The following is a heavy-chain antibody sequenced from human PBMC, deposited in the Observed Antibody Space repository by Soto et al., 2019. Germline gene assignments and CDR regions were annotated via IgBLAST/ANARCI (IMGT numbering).Heavy chain of an antibody. CDR3: ATSRDTTGYFDN. CDR1: GGTFSSSG. Sequence: QVQLVPSGAEVRKPGSSVKVSCKASGGTFSSSGINWVRQAPGQGLEWIGGIIPLSGTSSHAQKFQGRVTITADESTGTVNMELGSLTSDDTAVYYCATSRDTTGYFDNGGQGTLVTVSS. D-gene: IGHD1-1*01. CDR2: IIPLSGTS. V-gene: IGHV1-69*01. J-gene: IGHJ4*02.